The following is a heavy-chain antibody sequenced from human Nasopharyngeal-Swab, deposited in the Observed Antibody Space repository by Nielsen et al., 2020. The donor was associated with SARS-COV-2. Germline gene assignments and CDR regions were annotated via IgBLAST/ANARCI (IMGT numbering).Heavy chain of an antibody. CDR3: ARLRITMVLGVERGGYFDY. CDR2: IYPGDSDT. J-gene: IGHJ4*02. CDR1: GYSFTSYW. Sequence: GESLKISCKGSGYSFTSYWIGWVRQMPGKGPEWMGIIYPGDSDTRYSPSFQGQVTISADKSISTAYLQWSSLKASDTAMYYCARLRITMVLGVERGGYFDYWGQGTLVTVSS. D-gene: IGHD3-10*01. V-gene: IGHV5-51*01.